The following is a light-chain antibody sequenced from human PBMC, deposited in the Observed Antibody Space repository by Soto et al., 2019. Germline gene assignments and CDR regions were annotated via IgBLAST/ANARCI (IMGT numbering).Light chain of an antibody. CDR2: DAS. CDR3: QQYNSYSLWT. V-gene: IGKV1-5*01. Sequence: DIQMTQSPSTLSAFVGDRVTITCRASQSISAWLAWYQQKPGKAPKLLIYDASSLGSGVPSRFSGSGSGTEFTLTISSLQPDDFATYYCQQYNSYSLWTFGQGTKVEIK. CDR1: QSISAW. J-gene: IGKJ1*01.